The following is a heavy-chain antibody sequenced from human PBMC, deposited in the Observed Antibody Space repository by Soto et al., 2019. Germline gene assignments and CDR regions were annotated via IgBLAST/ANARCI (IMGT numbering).Heavy chain of an antibody. CDR2: INPSSGGT. V-gene: IGHV1-2*02. CDR3: AREMGVIGAPGYTWFDP. CDR1: GHTFSDYY. D-gene: IGHD1-26*01. J-gene: IGHJ5*02. Sequence: VQLVQSGAEVRKPGASVKVSCKASGHTFSDYYVHWVREAPGQGLEWMGWINPSSGGTIYTQRFQGRVTMTRDTSISTVYMELSRLTSDDTAVYYCAREMGVIGAPGYTWFDPWGQGALCTVSS.